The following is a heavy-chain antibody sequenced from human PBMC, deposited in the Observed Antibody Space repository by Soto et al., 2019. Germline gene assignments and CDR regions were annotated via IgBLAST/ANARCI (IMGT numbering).Heavy chain of an antibody. CDR2: ISYDGSNK. J-gene: IGHJ6*02. V-gene: IGHV3-30-3*01. CDR3: ARSSVDTAMVRMDV. D-gene: IGHD5-18*01. CDR1: GFTFSSYA. Sequence: PGGSLRLSCAASGFTFSSYAMHWVRQAPGKGLEWVAVISYDGSNKYYADSVKGRFTISRDNSKNTLYLQMNSLRAEDTAVYYCARSSVDTAMVRMDVWGQGTTVTSP.